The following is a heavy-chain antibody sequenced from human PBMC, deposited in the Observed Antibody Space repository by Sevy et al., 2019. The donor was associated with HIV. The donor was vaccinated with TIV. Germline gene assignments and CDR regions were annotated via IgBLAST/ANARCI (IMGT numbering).Heavy chain of an antibody. CDR1: GFTLSSHP. CDR3: AREPQDLRFLDWLKYYFDF. CDR2: ISHDGNNK. J-gene: IGHJ4*02. D-gene: IGHD3-3*01. Sequence: GESLKISCEASGFTLSSHPMHWVRQAPGKGLEWVAVISHDGNNKYYADPVKGRFTISRDTSKNTVHLDMYSLRTDDTAVYYCAREPQDLRFLDWLKYYFDFWGQGTLVTVSS. V-gene: IGHV3-30-3*01.